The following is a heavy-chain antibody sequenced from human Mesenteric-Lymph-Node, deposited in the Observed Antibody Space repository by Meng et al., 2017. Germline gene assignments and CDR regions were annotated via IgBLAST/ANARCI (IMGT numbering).Heavy chain of an antibody. D-gene: IGHD2-15*01. CDR2: IIPGLGTP. CDR3: AIGYCTGGSCFSSLLYHYGLDV. CDR1: GGTFSNYA. J-gene: IGHJ6*02. V-gene: IGHV1-69*05. Sequence: KISCKASGGTFSNYAISWVRQAPGQGLEWLGGIIPGLGTPHYAQRFQGRVTITTDESTTTAYMELSSLRSEDTALYYCAIGYCTGGSCFSSLLYHYGLDVWGQGTTVTVSS.